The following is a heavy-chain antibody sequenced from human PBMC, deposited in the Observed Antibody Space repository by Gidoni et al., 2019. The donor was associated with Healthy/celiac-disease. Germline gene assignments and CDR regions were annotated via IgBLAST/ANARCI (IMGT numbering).Heavy chain of an antibody. CDR3: ARDWDYDFWSGYDTSGYGMDV. Sequence: DVQLVESGGGLVKPGGSLRLSCAASGFTFSSYSMNWVRQAPGKGLEWVSSISSSSSYIYYADSVKGRFTISRDNAKNSLYLQMNSLRAEDTAVYYCARDWDYDFWSGYDTSGYGMDVWGQGTTVTVSS. CDR2: ISSSSSYI. D-gene: IGHD3-3*01. J-gene: IGHJ6*02. V-gene: IGHV3-21*01. CDR1: GFTFSSYS.